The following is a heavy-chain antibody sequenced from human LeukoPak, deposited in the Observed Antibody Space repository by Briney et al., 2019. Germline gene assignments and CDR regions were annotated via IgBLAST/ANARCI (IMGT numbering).Heavy chain of an antibody. CDR2: TRNKVNGYTT. CDR3: ARGDSSGWYIGSRDY. D-gene: IGHD6-19*01. CDR1: GFSFSDHY. V-gene: IGHV3-72*01. J-gene: IGHJ4*02. Sequence: KAGGSLRLSCAASGFSFSDHYMDWVRQAPGKGLEWVGRTRNKVNGYTTEYAASVKGRFTISRDDSKNSLYLQMNSLRAEDTAVYYCARGDSSGWYIGSRDYWGQGTLVTVSS.